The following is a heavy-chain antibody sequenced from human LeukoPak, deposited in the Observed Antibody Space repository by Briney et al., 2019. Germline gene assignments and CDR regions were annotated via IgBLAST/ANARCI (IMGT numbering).Heavy chain of an antibody. V-gene: IGHV1-18*01. CDR3: AREEVHEDIVVVPAARSYYYYYGMDV. J-gene: IGHJ6*02. Sequence: ASVKVSCKASGYTFTSYGISWVRQAPGQGLEWMGWISAYNGNTNYAQKLQGRVTTTTDTSTSTAYMELRSLRSDDTAAYYCAREEVHEDIVVVPAARSYYYYYGMDVWGQGTTVTVSS. CDR2: ISAYNGNT. D-gene: IGHD2-2*01. CDR1: GYTFTSYG.